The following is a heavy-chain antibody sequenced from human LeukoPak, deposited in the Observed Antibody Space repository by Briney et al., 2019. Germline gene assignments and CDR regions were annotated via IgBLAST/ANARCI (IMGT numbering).Heavy chain of an antibody. D-gene: IGHD3-9*01. CDR3: ARRYFDS. Sequence: GGSLRLSCAASGFTFSSYAMHWVRQAPGKGLEWVAVISYDGSNKYYADSVKGRFTISRDNSKNTLYLQMNSLRAEDTAVYYCARRYFDSWGQGTLVTVSS. CDR1: GFTFSSYA. J-gene: IGHJ4*02. CDR2: ISYDGSNK. V-gene: IGHV3-30-3*01.